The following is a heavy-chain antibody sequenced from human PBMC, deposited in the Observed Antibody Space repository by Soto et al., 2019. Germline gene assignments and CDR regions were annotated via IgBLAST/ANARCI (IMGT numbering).Heavy chain of an antibody. Sequence: PGGSLRLSCAASGFTVSSNYMSWVRQAPGKGLEWVSVIYSGGSTYYADSVKGRFTISRDNSKNTLYLQMNSLRAEDTAVYYCARTEDGAAFDIWGQGTMVTVSS. D-gene: IGHD2-15*01. V-gene: IGHV3-66*01. CDR1: GFTVSSNY. J-gene: IGHJ3*02. CDR3: ARTEDGAAFDI. CDR2: IYSGGST.